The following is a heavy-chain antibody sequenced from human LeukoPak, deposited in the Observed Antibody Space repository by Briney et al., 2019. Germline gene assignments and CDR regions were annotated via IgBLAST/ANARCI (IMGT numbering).Heavy chain of an antibody. J-gene: IGHJ5*02. Sequence: GGSLRLSCAASGFTVSYNYMSWVRQAPGKGLEWVSFLYSGGSAYYADSVRGRFTISRDNSKNTLYLQMNSLRAEDTAVYYCARRPTVTTPLTAWGQGTLVTVSS. V-gene: IGHV3-53*01. CDR3: ARRPTVTTPLTA. D-gene: IGHD4-17*01. CDR1: GFTVSYNY. CDR2: LYSGGSA.